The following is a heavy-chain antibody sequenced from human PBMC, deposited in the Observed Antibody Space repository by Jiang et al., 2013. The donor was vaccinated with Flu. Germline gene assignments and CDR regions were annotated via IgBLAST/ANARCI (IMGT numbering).Heavy chain of an antibody. CDR3: ARPRLWNLDKPDAFDI. CDR2: IYYDGTT. D-gene: IGHD2-2*03. CDR1: GGSIGGTTYY. J-gene: IGHJ3*02. Sequence: GSGLVKPSETLSLTCTVSGGSIGGTTYYWGWIRQPPGNNLEWIGSIYYDGTTYYNPSLKSRVTLSVDASKNHFSLRLTSVTAADTAVYYCARPRLWNLDKPDAFDIWGQGTLVTVSS. V-gene: IGHV4-39*02.